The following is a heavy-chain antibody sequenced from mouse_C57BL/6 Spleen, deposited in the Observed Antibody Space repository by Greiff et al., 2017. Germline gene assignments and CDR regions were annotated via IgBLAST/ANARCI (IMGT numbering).Heavy chain of an antibody. V-gene: IGHV1-64*01. D-gene: IGHD1-1*01. CDR1: GYTFTSYW. J-gene: IGHJ1*03. CDR2: IHPNSGST. CDR3: AVTTVGGYFDV. Sequence: QVQLQQPGAELVKPGASVKLSCKASGYTFTSYWMHWVKQRPGQGLEWIGMIHPNSGSTNYNEKFKSKATLTVDKSSSTAYMQLSSLTSEDSAVYYCAVTTVGGYFDVWGTGTTVTVSS.